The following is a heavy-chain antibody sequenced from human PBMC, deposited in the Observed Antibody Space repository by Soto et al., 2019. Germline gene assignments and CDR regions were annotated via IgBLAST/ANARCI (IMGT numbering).Heavy chain of an antibody. V-gene: IGHV3-33*01. CDR2: IWYDGSNK. J-gene: IGHJ6*02. Sequence: GGALRLSCAASGFTFSSYGMHWVRQAPGKGLEWVAVIWYDGSNKYYADSVKGRFTISRDNSKNTLYLQMNSLRAEDTAVYYCARDGIGLCSSTSCYTARVGYYYYGMDVWGQGTTVTVSS. CDR1: GFTFSSYG. CDR3: ARDGIGLCSSTSCYTARVGYYYYGMDV. D-gene: IGHD2-2*02.